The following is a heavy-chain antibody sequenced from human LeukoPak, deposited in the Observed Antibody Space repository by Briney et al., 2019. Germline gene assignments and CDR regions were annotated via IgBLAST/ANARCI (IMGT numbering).Heavy chain of an antibody. CDR2: INHSGST. CDR3: ARDHYDFWSGYYPVSYFDY. D-gene: IGHD3-3*01. Sequence: SETLSLTCAVYGGSFSGYYWSWIRQPPGKGLEWIGEINHSGSTNYNPSLKSRVTISVDTSKNQFSLKLSSVTAADTAVYYCARDHYDFWSGYYPVSYFDYWGQGTLVTVSS. V-gene: IGHV4-34*01. J-gene: IGHJ4*02. CDR1: GGSFSGYY.